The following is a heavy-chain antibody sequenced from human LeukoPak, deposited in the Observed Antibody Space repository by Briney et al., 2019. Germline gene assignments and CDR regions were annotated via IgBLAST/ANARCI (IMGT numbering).Heavy chain of an antibody. V-gene: IGHV4-59*08. J-gene: IGHJ3*02. CDR2: IYYSGST. CDR1: GGSISSYY. CDR3: AGHGNGAFDI. Sequence: SETLSLTCTVSGGSISSYYWSWIRQPPGKGLEWIGFIYYSGSTNYSPSLKSRVTISVDTSKNQFSLKLTSVTAADTAVYYCAGHGNGAFDIWGQGTMVTVSS. D-gene: IGHD1-1*01.